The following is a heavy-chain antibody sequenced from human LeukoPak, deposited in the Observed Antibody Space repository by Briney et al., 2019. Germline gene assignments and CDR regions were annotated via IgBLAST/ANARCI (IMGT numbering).Heavy chain of an antibody. CDR3: ARDFGDSSGYYLA. J-gene: IGHJ5*02. CDR2: IWYDGGKT. CDR1: GFTFSRYG. D-gene: IGHD3-22*01. Sequence: GGSLRLSCAASGFTFSRYGMHWVRQAPGKGLEWVAVIWYDGGKTHYTDSVKGRFTISRDNSKNTLYLQMNSLRAEDTAVYYCARDFGDSSGYYLAWGQGTLVTVSS. V-gene: IGHV3-33*01.